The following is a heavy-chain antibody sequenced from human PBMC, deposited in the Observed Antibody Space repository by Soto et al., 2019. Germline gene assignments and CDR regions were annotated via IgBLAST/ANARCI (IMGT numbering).Heavy chain of an antibody. Sequence: PWGSLRLSCAASVFTFSRHVMSWVRQAPGKGLEWVSALTSSGGTTYYADSVKGRFTISRDNSKNTLYLQMNSLIVEDTSVYYCVKVMGGWLNQFYFDYWGQGALVTVSS. CDR3: VKVMGGWLNQFYFDY. J-gene: IGHJ4*02. CDR2: LTSSGGTT. CDR1: VFTFSRHV. V-gene: IGHV3-23*01. D-gene: IGHD3-16*01.